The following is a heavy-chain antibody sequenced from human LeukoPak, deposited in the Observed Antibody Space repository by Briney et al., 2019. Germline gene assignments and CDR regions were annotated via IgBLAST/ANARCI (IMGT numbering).Heavy chain of an antibody. Sequence: GGSLRLSCAASGFTFSSYGMHWVRQAPGKGLEWVAVIWYDGSNKYYADSVKGRFTISRDNSENTLYLQVDSLRAEDTAVYYCAKDRIHSTTARDFDYWGQGSLVTVSS. CDR2: IWYDGSNK. V-gene: IGHV3-33*06. CDR1: GFTFSSYG. CDR3: AKDRIHSTTARDFDY. D-gene: IGHD4-11*01. J-gene: IGHJ4*02.